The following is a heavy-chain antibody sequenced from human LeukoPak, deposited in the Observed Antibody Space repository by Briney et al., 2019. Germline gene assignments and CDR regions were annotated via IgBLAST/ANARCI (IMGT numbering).Heavy chain of an antibody. CDR3: ASSPAYSSSWYAIDN. J-gene: IGHJ4*02. CDR2: IVTAGDT. D-gene: IGHD6-13*01. Sequence: GSLRLSCAASGFTFSNYDMHWVRQAAGKGLEWVSGIVTAGDTYYPSSVKGRFTISRENAKNSLYLHMNSLSAGDTAVYYCASSPAYSSSWYAIDNWGQGTLVTVSS. CDR1: GFTFSNYD. V-gene: IGHV3-13*01.